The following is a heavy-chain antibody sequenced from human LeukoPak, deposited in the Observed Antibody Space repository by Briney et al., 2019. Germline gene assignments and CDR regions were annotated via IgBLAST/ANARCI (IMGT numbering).Heavy chain of an antibody. CDR2: ISGSGGST. V-gene: IGHV3-23*01. J-gene: IGHJ4*02. CDR1: GFTFSSYA. Sequence: PGGSLRLSCAASGFTFSSYAMSWVRQAPGKGLEWVSAISGSGGSTYYADSVKGRFTISRDNSKNTLYLQMNSLRAEDTAVYYCAKDIPTLNVLLWFGESDYWGKGTLVTVSS. D-gene: IGHD3-10*01. CDR3: AKDIPTLNVLLWFGESDY.